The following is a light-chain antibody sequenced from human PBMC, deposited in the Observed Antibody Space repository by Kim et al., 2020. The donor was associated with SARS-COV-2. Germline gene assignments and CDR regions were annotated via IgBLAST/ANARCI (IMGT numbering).Light chain of an antibody. Sequence: DIQMTQSPSTLSASVGDRVTITCRASQSISSWLTWYQQKPGKAPKLLIYKASSLESGVPSRFSGSGSGTEFTLTISSLQPDDFATYYCQQYNSYPLKFTFRPGNKVDIK. CDR2: KAS. V-gene: IGKV1-5*03. CDR3: QQYNSYPLKFT. J-gene: IGKJ3*01. CDR1: QSISSW.